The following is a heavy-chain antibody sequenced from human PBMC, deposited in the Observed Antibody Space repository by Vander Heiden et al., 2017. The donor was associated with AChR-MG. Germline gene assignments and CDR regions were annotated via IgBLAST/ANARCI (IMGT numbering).Heavy chain of an antibody. CDR3: ARGWAVRGVIGWFDP. CDR1: GCPISSGGYY. V-gene: IGHV4-31*03. D-gene: IGHD3-10*01. Sequence: QVQLQESAPGLVKPSQTLSLTCTVSGCPISSGGYYWSWIRQHPGKGLEWIGYIYYGGSTYYNPSLKSRVTISVDTSKNQFSLKLSSVTAADTAVYYCARGWAVRGVIGWFDPWGQGTLVTVSS. J-gene: IGHJ5*02. CDR2: IYYGGST.